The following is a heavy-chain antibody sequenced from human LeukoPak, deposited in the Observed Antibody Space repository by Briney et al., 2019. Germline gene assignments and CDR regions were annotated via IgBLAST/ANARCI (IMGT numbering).Heavy chain of an antibody. D-gene: IGHD1-14*01. V-gene: IGHV1-2*04. J-gene: IGHJ6*04. Sequence: GASVNVSCKASGYTFTGYYMHWVRQSPGQGLEWMGWIKPNSGGTDYAQKFQGWVTMTRDTSISTAYMELSRLRSDDTAVYYCERKSLGSGGMDVWGKGTTVTVSS. CDR2: IKPNSGGT. CDR1: GYTFTGYY. CDR3: ERKSLGSGGMDV.